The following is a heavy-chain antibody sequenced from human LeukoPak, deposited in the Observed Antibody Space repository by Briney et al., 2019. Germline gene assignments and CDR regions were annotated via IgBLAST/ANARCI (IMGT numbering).Heavy chain of an antibody. CDR2: ISYDGSNK. CDR1: GFTFSSYA. V-gene: IGHV3-30-3*01. D-gene: IGHD3-10*01. Sequence: GGPLRLSCAASGFTFSSYAMHWVRQAPGKGLEWVAVISYDGSNKYYADSVKGRFTISRDNSKNTLYLQMNSLRAEDTAVYYCARGQGWFNYYYGMDVWGQGTTVTVSS. J-gene: IGHJ6*02. CDR3: ARGQGWFNYYYGMDV.